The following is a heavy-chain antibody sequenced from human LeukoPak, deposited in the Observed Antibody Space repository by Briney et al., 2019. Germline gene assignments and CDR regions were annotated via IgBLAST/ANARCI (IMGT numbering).Heavy chain of an antibody. CDR1: GFTFDDYA. J-gene: IGHJ4*02. CDR2: ISWNSGSI. CDR3: AKGRGGYGDRFDY. Sequence: GGSLRLSCAASGFTFDDYAMHWVRQAPGKGLEWVSGISWNSGSIGYADSVKGRFTISRDNAKNSLYLQMNSLRAEDTALYYCAKGRGGYGDRFDYWGQGTLVTVSS. V-gene: IGHV3-9*01. D-gene: IGHD4-17*01.